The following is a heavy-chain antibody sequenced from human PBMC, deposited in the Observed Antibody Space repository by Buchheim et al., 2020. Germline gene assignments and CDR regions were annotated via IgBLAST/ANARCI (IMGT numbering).Heavy chain of an antibody. V-gene: IGHV3-30*18. CDR1: GFTFSSYG. Sequence: QVQLVESGGGVVQPGRSLRLSCAASGFTFSSYGMHWVRQAPGKGLEWVAVISYDGSNKYYADSVKGRFTISRDNSKNTLYLQMNNLRAEDTSVYYCAKDPSGDIVVVPAASTNWFDPWGQGTL. D-gene: IGHD2-2*01. J-gene: IGHJ5*02. CDR3: AKDPSGDIVVVPAASTNWFDP. CDR2: ISYDGSNK.